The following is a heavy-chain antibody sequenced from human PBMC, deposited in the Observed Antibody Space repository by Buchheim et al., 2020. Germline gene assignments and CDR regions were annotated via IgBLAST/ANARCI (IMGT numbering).Heavy chain of an antibody. CDR3: ARGIAARLSPLLRY. CDR1: GFTFSSYA. CDR2: ISYDGSNK. D-gene: IGHD6-6*01. J-gene: IGHJ4*02. Sequence: QVQLVESGGGVVQPGRSLRLSCAASGFTFSSYAMHWVRQAPGKGLEWVAVISYDGSNKYYADSVKGRFTISRDNSKNTLYLQMNSLRAEDTAVYYCARGIAARLSPLLRYWGQGTL. V-gene: IGHV3-30-3*01.